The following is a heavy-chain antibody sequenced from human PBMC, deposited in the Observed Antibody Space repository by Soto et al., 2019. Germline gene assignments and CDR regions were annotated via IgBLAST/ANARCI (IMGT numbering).Heavy chain of an antibody. J-gene: IGHJ4*02. V-gene: IGHV4-34*01. CDR1: GGSFNDFY. Sequence: QMHIQQWGAGLLKPSETLSLTCAVSGGSFNDFYWNWVRQPPGEGLEWIGEVNHAGGTDYNPSLKSRVTISEDRSKNQLSLRRKSVTVADTATYYCARRGRYGGRSYTGWGQGTLVTVSS. D-gene: IGHD2-15*01. CDR3: ARRGRYGGRSYTG. CDR2: VNHAGGT.